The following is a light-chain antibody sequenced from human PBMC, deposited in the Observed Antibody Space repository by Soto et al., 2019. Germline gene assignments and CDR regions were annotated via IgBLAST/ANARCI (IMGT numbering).Light chain of an antibody. CDR1: KNDIGVYDF. J-gene: IGLJ1*01. V-gene: IGLV2-8*01. CDR3: KSYAGSNTYV. Sequence: QSVLTQPPSASGSPGQSVTISCPGTKNDIGVYDFVSWYQHHPGKAPRLIIYEVVQRPSGVPDRFSGSKSGNTASLTVSGLQAADEGDYFCKSYAGSNTYVFGSGTKV. CDR2: EVV.